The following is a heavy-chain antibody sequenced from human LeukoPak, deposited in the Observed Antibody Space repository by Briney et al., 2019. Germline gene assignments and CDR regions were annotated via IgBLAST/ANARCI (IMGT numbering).Heavy chain of an antibody. CDR2: ISSSSSYI. V-gene: IGHV3-21*01. Sequence: GGSLRLSCAASGFTFSSYWMHWVRQAPGKGLEWVSSISSSSSYIYYADSVKGRFTISRDNAKNSLYLQMNSLRAEDTAVYYCAREGDSSGPYFDYWGQGTLVTVSS. CDR1: GFTFSSYW. J-gene: IGHJ4*02. D-gene: IGHD3-22*01. CDR3: AREGDSSGPYFDY.